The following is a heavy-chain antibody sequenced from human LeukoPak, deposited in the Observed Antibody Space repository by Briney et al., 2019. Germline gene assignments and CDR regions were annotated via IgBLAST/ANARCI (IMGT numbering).Heavy chain of an antibody. Sequence: PGGSLRLSCAASGVPFSDYFMTWLRQAPGKGLEWVSYISSSGSTIYYADSVKGRFTISRDNAKNSLYLQMNSLRAEDTAVYYCAKDVRYYYDSSGHEFQHWGQGTLVTVSS. CDR1: GVPFSDYF. CDR3: AKDVRYYYDSSGHEFQH. D-gene: IGHD3-22*01. V-gene: IGHV3-11*01. J-gene: IGHJ1*01. CDR2: ISSSGSTI.